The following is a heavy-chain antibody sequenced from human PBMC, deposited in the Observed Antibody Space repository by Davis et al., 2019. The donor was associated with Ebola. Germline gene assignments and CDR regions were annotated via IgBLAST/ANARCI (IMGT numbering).Heavy chain of an antibody. D-gene: IGHD3-3*01. Sequence: GESLKISCAASGFTFSIYWMSWVRQAPGKGLEWVASIGGGGVSTYYADSVKGRFSISRDNARNTLYLQMNSLRAEDTAIYYCAKDSRGYYQPIDCWGQGTLVTVSS. CDR1: GFTFSIYW. J-gene: IGHJ4*02. CDR2: IGGGGVST. CDR3: AKDSRGYYQPIDC. V-gene: IGHV3-23*01.